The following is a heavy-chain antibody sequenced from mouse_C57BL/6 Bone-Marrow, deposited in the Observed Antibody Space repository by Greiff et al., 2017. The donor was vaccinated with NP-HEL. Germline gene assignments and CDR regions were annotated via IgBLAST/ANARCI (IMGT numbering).Heavy chain of an antibody. V-gene: IGHV14-4*01. CDR2: IDPENGDT. Sequence: VQLQQSGAELVRPGASVKLSCTASGFNIKDDYMHWVKQRPEQGLEWIGWIDPENGDTEYASKFQGKATITADTSSNTAYLQLSSLTSEDTAVYYCTTKLLWLRRAMDDWGQGTSVTVSS. CDR3: TTKLLWLRRAMDD. D-gene: IGHD2-2*01. J-gene: IGHJ4*01. CDR1: GFNIKDDY.